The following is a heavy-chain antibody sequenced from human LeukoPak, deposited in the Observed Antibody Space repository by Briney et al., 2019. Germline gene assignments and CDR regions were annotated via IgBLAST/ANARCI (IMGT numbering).Heavy chain of an antibody. CDR3: ARHAPGVYFDY. J-gene: IGHJ4*02. V-gene: IGHV4-59*08. CDR1: GDSISTYY. CDR2: IHYSGST. Sequence: SETLSLTCTVSGDSISTYYLSWIRQAPGKGPEWIGYIHYSGSTIYNPSLESRVTISVDTSQSQFSLKLSSMTAADTAVYYCARHAPGVYFDYWGQGTLVTVSS.